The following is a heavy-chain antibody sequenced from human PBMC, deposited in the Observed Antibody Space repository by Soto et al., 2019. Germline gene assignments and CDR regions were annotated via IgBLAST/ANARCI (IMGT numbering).Heavy chain of an antibody. D-gene: IGHD5-18*01. CDR2: IYYSGST. CDR1: GGSISSGGYY. CDR3: ARDRGGYDQKPYFDY. J-gene: IGHJ4*02. Sequence: QVQLQESGPGLVKPSQTLSLTCTVSGGSISSGGYYWSWIRQHPGKGLEWIGYIYYSGSTYYNPSLKSRVTISVDTSKNQFSQKLSSVTAADTAVYYCARDRGGYDQKPYFDYWGQGTLVTVSS. V-gene: IGHV4-31*03.